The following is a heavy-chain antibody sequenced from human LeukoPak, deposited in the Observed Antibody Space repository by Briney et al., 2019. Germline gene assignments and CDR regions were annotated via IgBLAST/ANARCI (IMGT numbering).Heavy chain of an antibody. D-gene: IGHD2-15*01. Sequence: SETLSLTCTVSAYSISSGYYWGWIRQPPGKGLEWIGSIYHSGSTYYNPSLKSRVTISVDTSKNQFSMKLSSVTAADTAVYFCARCGGGSGGSCYPDYWGQGTLVTVSS. CDR2: IYHSGST. CDR3: ARCGGGSGGSCYPDY. V-gene: IGHV4-38-2*02. J-gene: IGHJ4*02. CDR1: AYSISSGYY.